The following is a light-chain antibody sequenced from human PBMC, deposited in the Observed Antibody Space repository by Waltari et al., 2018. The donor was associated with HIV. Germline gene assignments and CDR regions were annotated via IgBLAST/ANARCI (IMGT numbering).Light chain of an antibody. J-gene: IGLJ2*01. CDR1: KLGDKY. CDR2: RDR. Sequence: SYELTQPPSVSVSPGQTASITCSGDKLGDKYACWYQQKAGQSPVLVIYRDRKRPSGIPARFSGSNSGNTATLTISGTQAMDEADYYCQAWDSSTVVFGGGTKLTVL. CDR3: QAWDSSTVV. V-gene: IGLV3-1*01.